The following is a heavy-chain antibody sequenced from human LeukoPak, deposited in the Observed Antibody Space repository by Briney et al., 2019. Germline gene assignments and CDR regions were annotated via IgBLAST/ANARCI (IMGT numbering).Heavy chain of an antibody. CDR1: GYTFTGYY. V-gene: IGHV1-2*02. Sequence: GASVKVSCKASGYTFTGYYMHWVRQARGQGLEWMGWINPNSGGANYAQKFQGRVTMTRDTSISTAYMELSRLRSDDTAVYYCARSGGYSSSWYLGGGYWGQGTLVTVSS. D-gene: IGHD6-13*01. CDR3: ARSGGYSSSWYLGGGY. J-gene: IGHJ4*02. CDR2: INPNSGGA.